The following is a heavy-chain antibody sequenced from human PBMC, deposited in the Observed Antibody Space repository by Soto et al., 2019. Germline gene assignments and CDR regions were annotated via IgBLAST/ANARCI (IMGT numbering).Heavy chain of an antibody. CDR3: EREGILRR. D-gene: IGHD3-10*01. CDR1: RFTFSNYN. Sequence: LRRSCAASRFTFSNYNMNWVRQAPSKGLEWISYIARSSNIIYYADSVKGRFTISRDNAKNSLFLQMSSVKDEDTDVYYCEREGILRRWGQGTLVTVSS. J-gene: IGHJ4*02. CDR2: IARSSNII. V-gene: IGHV3-48*02.